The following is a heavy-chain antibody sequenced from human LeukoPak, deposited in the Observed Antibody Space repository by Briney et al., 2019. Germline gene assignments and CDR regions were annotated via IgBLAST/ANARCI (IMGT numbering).Heavy chain of an antibody. D-gene: IGHD4-17*01. CDR2: IYYSGST. CDR3: ARLWAVTTGFDY. V-gene: IGHV4-59*08. CDR1: GGSISSYY. Sequence: PSETLSLTCTVSGGSISSYYWSWVRQPPGKGLEWIGYIYYSGSTNYNPSLKSRVTISVDTSKNQFSLKLSPVTAADAAVYYCARLWAVTTGFDYWGQGTLVTVSS. J-gene: IGHJ4*02.